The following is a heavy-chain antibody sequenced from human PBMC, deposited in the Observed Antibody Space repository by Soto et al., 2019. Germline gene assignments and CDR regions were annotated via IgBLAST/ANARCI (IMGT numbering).Heavy chain of an antibody. CDR3: ARERSSGPTANWFDP. D-gene: IGHD6-19*01. J-gene: IGHJ5*02. CDR2: INAGNGNT. Sequence: ASVKVYCKASGYAFTSDAMHWVRQAPGQRLEWMGWINAGNGNTKYSQKFQGRVTITRDTSASTAYMELSSLRSEDTAVYYCARERSSGPTANWFDPWGQGTLVTVSS. V-gene: IGHV1-3*01. CDR1: GYAFTSDA.